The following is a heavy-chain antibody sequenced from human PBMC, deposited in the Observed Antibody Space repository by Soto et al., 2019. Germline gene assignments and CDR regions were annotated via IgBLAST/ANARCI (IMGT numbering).Heavy chain of an antibody. Sequence: SETLSLTCTVSGGSVDSNRYYWGWIRQPPGKGLEWIGSIYYSGSTYYNPSLKSRVTISVDTSKNQFSLKLSSVTAADTAVYYCASPKIAFYNWFDPWGQGTLVTVS. CDR1: GGSVDSNRYY. V-gene: IGHV4-39*01. CDR2: IYYSGST. CDR3: ASPKIAFYNWFDP. J-gene: IGHJ5*02. D-gene: IGHD3-3*02.